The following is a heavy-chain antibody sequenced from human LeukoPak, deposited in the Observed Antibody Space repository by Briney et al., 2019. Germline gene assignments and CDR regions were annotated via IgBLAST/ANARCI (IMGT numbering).Heavy chain of an antibody. CDR2: IYSGDTT. V-gene: IGHV3-53*01. CDR3: ARDRGYRRDAFDI. CDR1: GFTFSTYT. D-gene: IGHD3-22*01. J-gene: IGHJ3*02. Sequence: PGGSLRLSCAASGFTFSTYTMNWVRQAPGKGLEWVSVIYSGDTTYYADSVKGRFTISRDNSKNTLHLQVNSLRAEDTAVYYCARDRGYRRDAFDIWGQGTMVTVSS.